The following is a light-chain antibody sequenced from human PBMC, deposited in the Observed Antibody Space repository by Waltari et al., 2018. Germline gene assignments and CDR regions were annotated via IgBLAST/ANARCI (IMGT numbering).Light chain of an antibody. CDR3: QYRLT. V-gene: IGKV3-15*01. CDR1: QSVSSN. Sequence: EIVMTQSPATLSVSPGERATLSCRASQSVSSNLAWYQQKPGQAPRLLIYGASTRATGIPARFSGSGSGTEFTLTISSLQSEDFAVYYCQYRLTLGQGTKVEIK. CDR2: GAS. J-gene: IGKJ1*01.